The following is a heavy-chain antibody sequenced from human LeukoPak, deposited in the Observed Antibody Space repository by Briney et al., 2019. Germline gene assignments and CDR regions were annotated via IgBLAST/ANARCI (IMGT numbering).Heavy chain of an antibody. CDR2: IYPGDSEA. V-gene: IGHV5-51*01. D-gene: IGHD6-19*01. CDR1: GHSFTSYW. Sequence: GESLKISCKDSGHSFTSYWIGWVRQMPGKGLEWMGIIYPGDSEARYSPSFQGQVTISADKSISTAYLQWSSLKASDTAMYYCARGSGSSGWYWGYWGQGTLVTVSS. CDR3: ARGSGSSGWYWGY. J-gene: IGHJ4*02.